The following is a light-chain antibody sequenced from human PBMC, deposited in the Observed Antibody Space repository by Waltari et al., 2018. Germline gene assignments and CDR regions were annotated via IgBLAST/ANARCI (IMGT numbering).Light chain of an antibody. CDR3: QAWDSSTGVI. CDR2: QDS. Sequence: SYELTQPPSVSVSPGQTARITCSGDKLGANYSCWYQQKPGQSPVLVIYQDSKRPSGIPERFSGSNSGNTATLTISGTQAMDEADYYCQAWDSSTGVIFGGGSKLTVL. J-gene: IGLJ2*01. CDR1: KLGANY. V-gene: IGLV3-1*01.